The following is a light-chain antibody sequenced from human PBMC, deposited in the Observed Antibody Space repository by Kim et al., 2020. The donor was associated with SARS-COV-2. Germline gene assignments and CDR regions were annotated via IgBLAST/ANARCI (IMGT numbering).Light chain of an antibody. CDR3: QQYNNWPPYT. CDR2: GAS. CDR1: QSVSSN. V-gene: IGKV3-15*01. Sequence: SQGERATHSCRASQSVSSNLAWYQQKPGQAPRLLIYGASTRATGIPARFSGRGSGTEFTLTISSLQSEDFAVYYCQQYNNWPPYTFGQGTKLEI. J-gene: IGKJ2*01.